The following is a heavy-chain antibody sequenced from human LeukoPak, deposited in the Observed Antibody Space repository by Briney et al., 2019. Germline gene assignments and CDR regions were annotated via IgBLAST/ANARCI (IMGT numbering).Heavy chain of an antibody. J-gene: IGHJ3*02. CDR2: ISAYNGNT. V-gene: IGHV1-18*01. D-gene: IGHD2-15*01. Sequence: ASVKVSCKASGYTFTSYGISWVRQAPGQGLEWMGWISAYNGNTNHARKLQGRVTMTTDTSTSTAYMELRSLRSDDAAVYYCARGLAATFGYAFDIWGQGTMVTVSS. CDR1: GYTFTSYG. CDR3: ARGLAATFGYAFDI.